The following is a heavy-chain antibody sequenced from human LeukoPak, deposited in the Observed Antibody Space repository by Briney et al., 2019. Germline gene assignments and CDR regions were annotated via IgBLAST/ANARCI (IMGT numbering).Heavy chain of an antibody. CDR1: GGSISSYY. D-gene: IGHD3-10*01. V-gene: IGHV4-4*07. Sequence: SETLSLTCTVSGGSISSYYWSWIRQPAGKGLEWIGRIYTSGSTNYNPSLKSRVTMSVDTSKNQFSLKLSSVTAADTAVYYCARVLLWLGEPHYYMDVWGKGTTVTVSS. CDR3: ARVLLWLGEPHYYMDV. J-gene: IGHJ6*03. CDR2: IYTSGST.